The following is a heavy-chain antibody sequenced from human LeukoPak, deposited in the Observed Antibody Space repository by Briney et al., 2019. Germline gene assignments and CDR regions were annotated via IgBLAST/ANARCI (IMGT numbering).Heavy chain of an antibody. CDR2: IYYSGNT. D-gene: IGHD3-22*01. J-gene: IGHJ4*02. V-gene: IGHV4-59*01. CDR1: GASISSYY. Sequence: SETLSLTCTVSGASISSYYWSWIRQSPGKGLEWIGYIYYSGNTNYNPSLKSRATISVDTSKNQFSLKLSSVTAADTAVYYCARVGLDSSGYYSNFDYWGQGTLVTVSS. CDR3: ARVGLDSSGYYSNFDY.